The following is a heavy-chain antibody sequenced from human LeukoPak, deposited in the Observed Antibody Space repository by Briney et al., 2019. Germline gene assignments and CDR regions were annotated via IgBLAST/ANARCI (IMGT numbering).Heavy chain of an antibody. J-gene: IGHJ3*02. CDR2: IIPIFGTA. CDR1: GGTFSSYA. D-gene: IGHD1-26*01. V-gene: IGHV1-69*13. Sequence: SVKVSCKASGGTFSSYAISWVRQAPGQGLEWMGGIIPIFGTANYAQKFQGRVTITADESTSTAYMELSSLRSEDTAVYYCARDSGGSRPVGAFDIWGQGTMVTVSS. CDR3: ARDSGGSRPVGAFDI.